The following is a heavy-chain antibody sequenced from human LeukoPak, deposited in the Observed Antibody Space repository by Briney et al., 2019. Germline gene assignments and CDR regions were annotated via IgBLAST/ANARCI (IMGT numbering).Heavy chain of an antibody. J-gene: IGHJ5*02. CDR3: ARGGRIAMVRGNWFDP. CDR1: GFTFSDYY. Sequence: GYLRLSCAASGFTFSDYYMNWLRPAPGQGLEWVSYISSTSIYTDYTDSVKGRFTISRDNAKNSLYLQMNSLRAEDTAVYYCARGGRIAMVRGNWFDPWGQGTLVTVSS. V-gene: IGHV3-11*06. D-gene: IGHD3-10*01. CDR2: ISSTSIYT.